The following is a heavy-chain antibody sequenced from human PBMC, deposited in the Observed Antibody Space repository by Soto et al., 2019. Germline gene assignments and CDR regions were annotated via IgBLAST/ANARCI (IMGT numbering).Heavy chain of an antibody. CDR3: VRDRRTGAYGMEV. CDR1: GFTFSSYG. CDR2: ISDDGTRK. Sequence: QVQLVESGGGVVQPGRSLRLSCAASGFTFSSYGVHWVRQAPSRGLEWVAVISDDGTRKHYGDSSKGRFTIPRDNYQNTLHLQRNSLRGEDRAVYYCVRDRRTGAYGMEVWGQGTTVTVSS. V-gene: IGHV3-30*03. J-gene: IGHJ6*02. D-gene: IGHD2-21*01.